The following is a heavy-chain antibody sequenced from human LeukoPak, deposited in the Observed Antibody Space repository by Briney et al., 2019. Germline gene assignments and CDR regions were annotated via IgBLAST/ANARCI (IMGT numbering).Heavy chain of an antibody. J-gene: IGHJ5*02. V-gene: IGHV3-23*01. CDR3: AKVFNYDSSGSPPPWFDP. Sequence: PGGSLRLSCGASGFTLSSYAMSWLREARGKGVVGGSAISGCGGSIYYADSVKGRLTISRDYSKNTLYAQMNSLRADETAVYSCAKVFNYDSSGSPPPWFDPWGQGTLVTVSS. CDR1: GFTLSSYA. D-gene: IGHD3-22*01. CDR2: ISGCGGSI.